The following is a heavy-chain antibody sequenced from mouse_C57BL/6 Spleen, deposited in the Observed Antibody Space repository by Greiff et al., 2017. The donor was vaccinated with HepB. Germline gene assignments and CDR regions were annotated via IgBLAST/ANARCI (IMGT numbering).Heavy chain of an antibody. CDR1: GYTFTSYT. D-gene: IGHD1-1*01. J-gene: IGHJ1*03. CDR3: ARSSYYGSSYTYWYFDV. CDR2: INPSSGYT. V-gene: IGHV1-4*01. Sequence: QVHVKQSGAELARPGASVKMSCKASGYTFTSYTMHWVKQRPGQGLEWIGYINPSSGYTKYNQKFKDKATLTADKSSSTAYMQLSSLTSEDSAVYYCARSSYYGSSYTYWYFDVWGTGTTVTVSS.